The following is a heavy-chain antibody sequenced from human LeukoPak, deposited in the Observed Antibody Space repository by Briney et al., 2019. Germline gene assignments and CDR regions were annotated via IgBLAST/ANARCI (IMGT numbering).Heavy chain of an antibody. V-gene: IGHV7-4-1*02. CDR2: INTNTGNP. Sequence: ASVKVSCKASGYSFIKYDMNWVRQAPGQGLEWMGWINTNTGNPTYAQGFTGRFVFSLDTSVSTAYLQISSLKAEDTAVYYCARGYSSGWSWGQGTLVTVSS. CDR1: GYSFIKYD. J-gene: IGHJ5*02. D-gene: IGHD6-19*01. CDR3: ARGYSSGWS.